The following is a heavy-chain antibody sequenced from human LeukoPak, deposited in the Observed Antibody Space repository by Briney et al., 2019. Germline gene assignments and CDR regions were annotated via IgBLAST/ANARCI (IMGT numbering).Heavy chain of an antibody. D-gene: IGHD2-21*02. V-gene: IGHV1-69*04. J-gene: IGHJ5*02. CDR2: IIPILGIA. CDR1: GGTFSSYA. Sequence: ASVKVSCKASGGTFSSYAISWVRQAPGQGLEWMGRIIPILGIANYAQKFQGRVTITADKSTSTAYMELSSLRSEDTAVYYCARGVVTAMGWFDPWGQGTLVTVSS. CDR3: ARGVVTAMGWFDP.